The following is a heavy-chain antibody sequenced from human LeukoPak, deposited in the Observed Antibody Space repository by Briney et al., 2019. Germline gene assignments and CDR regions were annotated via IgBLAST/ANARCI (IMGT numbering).Heavy chain of an antibody. CDR1: GFTFGDYA. J-gene: IGHJ4*02. D-gene: IGHD6-6*01. Sequence: GGSLRLSCTASGFTFGDYAMSWVRQAPGKGLEGVGFIRSKAYGGTTEYAASVKGRFTISRDDSKSIAYLQMNSLKTEDTAVYYCTRGRGIAARPGGFDYWGQGTLVTVPS. CDR3: TRGRGIAARPGGFDY. CDR2: IRSKAYGGTT. V-gene: IGHV3-49*04.